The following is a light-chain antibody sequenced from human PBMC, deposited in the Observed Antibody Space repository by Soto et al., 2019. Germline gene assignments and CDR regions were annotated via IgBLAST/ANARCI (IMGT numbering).Light chain of an antibody. CDR2: DVT. V-gene: IGLV2-14*01. Sequence: EQGSVADSAGQPIIITSGGTGDDIGGYNFVSWCQHHPGKAPKLIIYDVTHRPSGVSERFSGSKSGFTASLTISGLQPEDESHYYCASFTRISTYGFGTGPMVTVL. CDR1: GDDIGGYNF. J-gene: IGLJ1*01. CDR3: ASFTRISTYG.